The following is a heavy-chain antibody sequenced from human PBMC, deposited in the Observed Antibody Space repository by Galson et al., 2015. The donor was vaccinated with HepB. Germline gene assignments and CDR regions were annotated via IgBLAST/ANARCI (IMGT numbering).Heavy chain of an antibody. D-gene: IGHD6-13*01. Sequence: SLRLSCAASGFTFSSYAMSWVRQAPGKGLEWVSAISGSGGSTYYADSVKGRFTISRDNSKNTLYLQMNSLRAEDTAVYYCWVVSWQQVPRIDSWGQGTLVTVSS. CDR3: WVVSWQQVPRIDS. J-gene: IGHJ4*02. CDR1: GFTFSSYA. V-gene: IGHV3-23*01. CDR2: ISGSGGST.